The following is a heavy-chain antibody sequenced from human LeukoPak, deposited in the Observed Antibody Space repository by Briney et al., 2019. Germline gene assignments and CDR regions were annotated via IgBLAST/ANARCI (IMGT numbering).Heavy chain of an antibody. Sequence: SETLSLTCTVSGGSISSDSYYWNWIRQPAGKGLEWIGRIYTSGSTNYSPSLKSRVAMSIDTSKRQSSLKLNSVTAADTAVYYCAREDYYGSAADYWGQGTLVTVSS. J-gene: IGHJ4*02. CDR3: AREDYYGSAADY. D-gene: IGHD3-10*01. CDR1: GGSISSDSYY. V-gene: IGHV4-61*02. CDR2: IYTSGST.